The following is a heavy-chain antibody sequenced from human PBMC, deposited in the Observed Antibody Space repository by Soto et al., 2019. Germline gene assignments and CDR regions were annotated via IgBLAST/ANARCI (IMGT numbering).Heavy chain of an antibody. CDR2: IYGDETST. CDR1: GFPFSTYT. Sequence: PGGSLRLSCAASGFPFSTYTMNWVLQAPGKGLEWVSVIYGDETSTYYADSVKGRFTISRDNSKNTLYLQMNSLRAEDTAVYYCARENRNSSPTLGYCSGGSCPYLDYWGQGTLVTVSS. J-gene: IGHJ4*02. V-gene: IGHV3-NL1*01. D-gene: IGHD2-15*01. CDR3: ARENRNSSPTLGYCSGGSCPYLDY.